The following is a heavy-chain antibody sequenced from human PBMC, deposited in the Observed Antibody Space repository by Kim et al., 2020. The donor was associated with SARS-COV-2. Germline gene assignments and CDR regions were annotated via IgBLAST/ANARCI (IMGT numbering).Heavy chain of an antibody. J-gene: IGHJ6*02. CDR3: TRDVPSNYYYYAMDV. Sequence: ASVKVSFKASGYTFTSYGISWVRQAPGQGLEWMGWIGAYNANTKYAQKFQGRVAMTTDTSTSTAYMELRSLTSDDTAVYYCTRDVPSNYYYYAMDVWGQGTTVTVSS. V-gene: IGHV1-18*04. D-gene: IGHD4-4*01. CDR1: GYTFTSYG. CDR2: IGAYNANT.